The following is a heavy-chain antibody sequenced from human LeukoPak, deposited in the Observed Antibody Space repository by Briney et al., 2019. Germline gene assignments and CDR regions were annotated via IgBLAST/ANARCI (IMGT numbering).Heavy chain of an antibody. D-gene: IGHD3-3*01. Sequence: ASVKVSXKVSGYTFTDYYMHWVQQAPGKGLEWMGLVDPEDGETIYAEKFQGRVTITADTSTDTAYMELSSLGSEDTAVYYCATDSYYDFWSGVRKFDPWGQGTLVTVSS. CDR2: VDPEDGET. J-gene: IGHJ5*02. CDR3: ATDSYYDFWSGVRKFDP. CDR1: GYTFTDYY. V-gene: IGHV1-69-2*01.